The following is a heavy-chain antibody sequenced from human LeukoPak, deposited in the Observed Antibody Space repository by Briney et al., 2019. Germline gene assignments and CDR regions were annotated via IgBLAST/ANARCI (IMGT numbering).Heavy chain of an antibody. V-gene: IGHV4-61*05. Sequence: SETLSLTCTVSGGSISSSSYYWGWIRQPPGKGLEWIGYIYYSGSTNYNPSLKSRVTISVDTSKNQFSLKLSSVTAADTAVYYCARVRGGNAFDIWGQGTMVTVSS. CDR1: GGSISSSSYY. CDR2: IYYSGST. J-gene: IGHJ3*02. CDR3: ARVRGGNAFDI.